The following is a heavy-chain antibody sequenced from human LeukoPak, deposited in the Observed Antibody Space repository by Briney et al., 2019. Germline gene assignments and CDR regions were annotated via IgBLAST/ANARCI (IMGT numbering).Heavy chain of an antibody. Sequence: GGSLRLSCAASGFTFSNYAIHWVRQAPGKGLEWVAAISYDGTNKYYADSVKGRLTISRDNSKNTLYLQMNSLRAEDTAVYYCARDNGYSQGYFDYWGQGTLVTVSS. CDR2: ISYDGTNK. J-gene: IGHJ4*02. V-gene: IGHV3-30-3*01. CDR1: GFTFSNYA. CDR3: ARDNGYSQGYFDY. D-gene: IGHD5-18*01.